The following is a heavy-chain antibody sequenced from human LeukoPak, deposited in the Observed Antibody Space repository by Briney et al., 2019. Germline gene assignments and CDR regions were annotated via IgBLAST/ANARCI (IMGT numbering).Heavy chain of an antibody. Sequence: ASVKVSCKASGYTFTSYDINWVRQATGQGLEWMGWMNPNSGNTGYAQKFQGRVTITRNTSISTAYMELSSPRSEDTAVYYCARISSFDLYYYYMDVWGKGTTVTVSS. CDR3: ARISSFDLYYYYMDV. CDR2: MNPNSGNT. CDR1: GYTFTSYD. J-gene: IGHJ6*03. V-gene: IGHV1-8*03. D-gene: IGHD6-6*01.